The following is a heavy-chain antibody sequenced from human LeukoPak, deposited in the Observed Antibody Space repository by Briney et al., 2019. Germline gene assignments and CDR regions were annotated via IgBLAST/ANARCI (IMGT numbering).Heavy chain of an antibody. CDR2: IKQDGSEK. D-gene: IGHD6-19*01. Sequence: GGSLRLSCAASGFTFSSYWMSWVRQAPGKGLEWVANIKQDGSEKYYVDSVKGRFTISRDNAKNSLYLQMNSLRAEDTAVYYCARDAKKTAYSSGWYNYYYYYMDVWGKGTTVTVSS. V-gene: IGHV3-7*01. CDR1: GFTFSSYW. CDR3: ARDAKKTAYSSGWYNYYYYYMDV. J-gene: IGHJ6*03.